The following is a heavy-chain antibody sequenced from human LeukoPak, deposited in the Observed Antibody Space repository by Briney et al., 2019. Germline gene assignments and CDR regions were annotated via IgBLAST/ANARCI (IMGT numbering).Heavy chain of an antibody. CDR3: AREGDYVWGSYRPFDY. J-gene: IGHJ4*02. CDR1: GFTFSIYA. V-gene: IGHV3-30-3*01. CDR2: ISYDGSNK. Sequence: PGRSLRLSCAASGFTFSIYAMHWVRQAPGKGLEWVAVISYDGSNKYYADSVKGRFTISRDNSKNTLYLQMNSLRAEDTAVYYCAREGDYVWGSYRPFDYWGQGTLVTVSS. D-gene: IGHD3-16*02.